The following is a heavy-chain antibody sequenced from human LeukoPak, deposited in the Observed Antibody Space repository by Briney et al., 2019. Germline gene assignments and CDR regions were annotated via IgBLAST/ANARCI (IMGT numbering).Heavy chain of an antibody. CDR2: IYTSGST. Sequence: SGTLSLTCTVSGGSISSGSYYWSWIRQPAGKGLEWIGRIYTSGSTNYNPSLKSRVTISVDTSKNQFSLKLSSVTAADTAVYYCARDRGYGDSIDYWGQGTLVTVSS. CDR3: ARDRGYGDSIDY. V-gene: IGHV4-61*02. CDR1: GGSISSGSYY. J-gene: IGHJ4*02. D-gene: IGHD4-17*01.